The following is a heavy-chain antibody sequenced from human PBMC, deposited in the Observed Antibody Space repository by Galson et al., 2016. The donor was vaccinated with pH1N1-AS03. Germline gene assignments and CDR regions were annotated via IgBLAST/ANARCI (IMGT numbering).Heavy chain of an antibody. J-gene: IGHJ6*02. D-gene: IGHD3-3*01. CDR1: GGSFSTYA. V-gene: IGHV1-69*13. CDR3: AREATIFGVAGLHMDV. CDR2: IIPVFDTP. Sequence: SVKVSCKASGGSFSTYAITWVRQAPGQGLEWMGGIIPVFDTPNYAQKSQGRVTITADESRNTAYMELSSLRSADTAVYYCAREATIFGVAGLHMDVWGQGTTVTVSS.